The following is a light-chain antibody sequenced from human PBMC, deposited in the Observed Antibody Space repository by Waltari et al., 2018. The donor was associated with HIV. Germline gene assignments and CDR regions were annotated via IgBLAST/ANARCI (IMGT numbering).Light chain of an antibody. Sequence: QLVLTQSPSASASLRASVKLTCTLSSGHINYAIAWHQHRPEKGPRYLMRVNSDGSHIKRDGIPDRVSGSSSGAERYLIISSLQSEDEADYYCQTWTTGIVLFGGGTKLTVL. J-gene: IGLJ2*01. CDR1: SGHINYA. CDR3: QTWTTGIVL. CDR2: VNSDGSH. V-gene: IGLV4-69*01.